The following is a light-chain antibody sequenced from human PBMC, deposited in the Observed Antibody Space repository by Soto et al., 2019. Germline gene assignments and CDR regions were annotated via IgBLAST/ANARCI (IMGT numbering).Light chain of an antibody. CDR2: GVS. CDR3: HQYGTSPPT. Sequence: EIVLTQSPGTLSLSPGERATLSCRASQSVSSRDLAWYQQKPGQAPRLLISGVSNRATGTPDRFSGSGSGTDFTLTISSLEPEDFAVFYCHQYGTSPPTFGPGTKVDIK. CDR1: QSVSSRD. V-gene: IGKV3-20*01. J-gene: IGKJ1*01.